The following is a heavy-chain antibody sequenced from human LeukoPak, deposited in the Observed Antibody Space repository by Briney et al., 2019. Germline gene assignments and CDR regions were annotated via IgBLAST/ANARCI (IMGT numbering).Heavy chain of an antibody. J-gene: IGHJ4*02. D-gene: IGHD6-13*01. CDR2: IKQDGSAK. Sequence: GGSLRLSCAASGFTFSSYSMAWVRQAPGKGLEWVANIKQDGSAKYYVDSVKGRFTISRDNAQNSLFLQMNSLRAEDTAVYYCARSRSSSCIFDYWGQGTLVTVSS. CDR3: ARSRSSSCIFDY. V-gene: IGHV3-7*02. CDR1: GFTFSSYS.